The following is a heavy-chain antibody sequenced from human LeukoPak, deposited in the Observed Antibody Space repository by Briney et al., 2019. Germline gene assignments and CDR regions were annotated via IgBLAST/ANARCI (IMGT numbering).Heavy chain of an antibody. CDR2: INSDGSST. J-gene: IGHJ4*02. CDR1: GFTFSSYW. CDR3: ARDGSFPYGSGSYYNY. V-gene: IGHV3-74*01. Sequence: GGSLRLSCAASGFTFSSYWMPWVRHAPGKGLVWVSRINSDGSSTSYADSVKGRFTISRDNAKNTLYLQMNSLRAEDTAVYYCARDGSFPYGSGSYYNYWGQGTLVTVSS. D-gene: IGHD3-10*01.